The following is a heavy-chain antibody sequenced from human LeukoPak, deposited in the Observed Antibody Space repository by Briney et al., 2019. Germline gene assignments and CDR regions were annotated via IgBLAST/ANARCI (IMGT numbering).Heavy chain of an antibody. Sequence: SVKVSCKASGGTFSSYAISWVRQAPGQGPEWMGGIIPIFGTANYAQKFQGRVTITTDESTSTAYMELSSLRSEDTAVYYCARTPYYDFWSGYQPTYYYYYYMDVWGKGTTVTVSS. CDR2: IIPIFGTA. V-gene: IGHV1-69*05. D-gene: IGHD3-3*01. CDR3: ARTPYYDFWSGYQPTYYYYYYMDV. J-gene: IGHJ6*03. CDR1: GGTFSSYA.